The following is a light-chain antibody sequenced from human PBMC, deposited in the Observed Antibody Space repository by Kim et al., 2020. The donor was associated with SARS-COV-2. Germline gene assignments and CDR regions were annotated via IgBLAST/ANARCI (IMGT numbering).Light chain of an antibody. CDR1: QSVSIN. J-gene: IGKJ2*01. V-gene: IGKV3-15*01. CDR3: QQFSNWPPYT. Sequence: EIVMTQSPATLSLSPGERATLSCRASQSVSINLAWYQQRRGQAPRLLIYGATTRATGIPARFSGSGSGTEFTLTISSLQSEDFATYYCQQFSNWPPYTFGPGTKVDIK. CDR2: GAT.